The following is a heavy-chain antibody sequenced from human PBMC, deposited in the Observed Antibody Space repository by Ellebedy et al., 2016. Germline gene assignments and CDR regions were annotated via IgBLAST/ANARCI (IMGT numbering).Heavy chain of an antibody. CDR2: INHSGST. J-gene: IGHJ4*02. V-gene: IGHV4-34*01. CDR1: GGSFSGYY. D-gene: IGHD3-22*01. Sequence: SETLSLXCAVYGGSFSGYYWSWIRQPPGKGLEWIGEINHSGSTNYNPSLNSRVTISVDTSKNQFSLKLSSVTAADTAVYYCARRDSSGYSGLDYWGRGTLVTVSS. CDR3: ARRDSSGYSGLDY.